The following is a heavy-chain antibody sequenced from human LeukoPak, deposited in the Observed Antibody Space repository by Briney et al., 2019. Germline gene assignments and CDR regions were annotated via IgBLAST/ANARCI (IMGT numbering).Heavy chain of an antibody. Sequence: GSLRLSCAASGFTFSSYVMSWVRQAPGKGLEWVANIKQDGSEKYYVDSVKGRFTISRDNAKNSLYLQMNSLRAEDTAVYYCARDLVAVAGTRENAFDIWGQGTMVTVSS. J-gene: IGHJ3*02. CDR3: ARDLVAVAGTRENAFDI. D-gene: IGHD6-19*01. V-gene: IGHV3-7*01. CDR2: IKQDGSEK. CDR1: GFTFSSYV.